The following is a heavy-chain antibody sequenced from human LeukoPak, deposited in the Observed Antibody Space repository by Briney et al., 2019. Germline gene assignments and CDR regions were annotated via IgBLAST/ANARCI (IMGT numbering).Heavy chain of an antibody. CDR2: INPNSGGT. CDR1: GYTFTGYY. CDR3: ARDRTRTGYSSGWFHDY. V-gene: IGHV1-2*02. Sequence: ASVKVSSKASGYTFTGYYMHWVRQAPGQGLEWMGWINPNSGGTNYAQKFQGRVTMTRDTSISTAYMELSRLRSDDTAVYYCARDRTRTGYSSGWFHDYWGQGTLVTVSS. J-gene: IGHJ4*02. D-gene: IGHD6-19*01.